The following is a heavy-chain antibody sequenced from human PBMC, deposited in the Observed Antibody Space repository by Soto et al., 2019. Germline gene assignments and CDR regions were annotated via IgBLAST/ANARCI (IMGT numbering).Heavy chain of an antibody. D-gene: IGHD3-3*01. CDR3: AKDGNYDFWSGYYKYYYYYYGMDV. Sequence: PGGSLRLSCAASGFTFSSYGMHWVRQAPGKGLEWVAAISYDGSNKYYADSVKGRFTISRDNSKNTLYLQMNSLRAEDTAVYYCAKDGNYDFWSGYYKYYYYYYGMDVWGQGTTVTVSS. CDR1: GFTFSSYG. V-gene: IGHV3-30*18. J-gene: IGHJ6*02. CDR2: ISYDGSNK.